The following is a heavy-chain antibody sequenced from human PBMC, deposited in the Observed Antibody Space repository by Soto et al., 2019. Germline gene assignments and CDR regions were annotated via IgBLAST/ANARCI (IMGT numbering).Heavy chain of an antibody. Sequence: SETLSLTCAVYGGSFSGYYWSWIRQPPGKGLEWIGEINHSGSTNYNPSLKSRVTISVDTSISTAYMELSRLRSDDTAVYYCARDLGYCTNGVCPSNYYYGMDVWGQGTTVTVSS. D-gene: IGHD2-8*01. V-gene: IGHV4-34*01. J-gene: IGHJ6*02. CDR1: GGSFSGYY. CDR3: ARDLGYCTNGVCPSNYYYGMDV. CDR2: INHSGST.